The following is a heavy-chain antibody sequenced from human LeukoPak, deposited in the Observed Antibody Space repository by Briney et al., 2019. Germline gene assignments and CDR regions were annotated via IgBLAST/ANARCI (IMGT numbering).Heavy chain of an antibody. J-gene: IGHJ4*02. CDR1: GFTFSSYS. CDR3: ASLASEWELPEVDY. Sequence: AGGSLRLSCAASGFTFSSYSMNWVRQAPGKGLEWVSYISSSSSTIYYADSVKGRFTTSRDNAKNSLYLQMNSLRAEDTAVYYCASLASEWELPEVDYWGLGTLVTVSS. V-gene: IGHV3-48*01. D-gene: IGHD1-26*01. CDR2: ISSSSSTI.